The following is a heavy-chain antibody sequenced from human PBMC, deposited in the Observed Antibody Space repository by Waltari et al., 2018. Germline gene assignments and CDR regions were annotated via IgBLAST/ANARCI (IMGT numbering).Heavy chain of an antibody. CDR2: IYTSGST. V-gene: IGHV4-61*02. J-gene: IGHJ4*02. Sequence: QVQLQESGPGLVKPSQTLSLTCTVSGGSISSGSYYWSWIRQPAGKGLEWIGRIYTSGSTNYNPSLKSRVTISVDTSKNQFSLKLSSVTAADTAVYYCARGGSSWLVDYWGQGTLVTVSS. D-gene: IGHD6-13*01. CDR1: GGSISSGSYY. CDR3: ARGGSSWLVDY.